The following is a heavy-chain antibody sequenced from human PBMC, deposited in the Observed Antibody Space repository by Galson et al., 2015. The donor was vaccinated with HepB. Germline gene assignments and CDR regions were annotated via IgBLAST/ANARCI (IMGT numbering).Heavy chain of an antibody. CDR1: GGTFSSYA. J-gene: IGHJ3*02. V-gene: IGHV1-69*04. D-gene: IGHD3-22*01. CDR3: ASPSSNYYYDSSGYYTFDI. Sequence: SVKVSCKASGGTFSSYAISWVRQAPGQGLEWMGRIIPILGIANYAQKFQGRVTITADKSTSTAYMELSSLRSEDTAVYYCASPSSNYYYDSSGYYTFDIWGQGTMVTVSS. CDR2: IIPILGIA.